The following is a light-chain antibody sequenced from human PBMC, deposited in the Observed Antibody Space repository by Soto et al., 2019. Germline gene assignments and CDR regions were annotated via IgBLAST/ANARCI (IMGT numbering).Light chain of an antibody. CDR2: KAS. Sequence: EIRMTQSPSDLYACVGDGVTMXCRASQSVSSGFDWSQQKPGEAPKRLIAKASSLETGVPSRFSGSGSGTEFTLTISSRQPEDFATYYCQQYNSYSYTFGQGTRLEIK. V-gene: IGKV1-5*03. J-gene: IGKJ5*01. CDR3: QQYNSYSYT. CDR1: QSVSSG.